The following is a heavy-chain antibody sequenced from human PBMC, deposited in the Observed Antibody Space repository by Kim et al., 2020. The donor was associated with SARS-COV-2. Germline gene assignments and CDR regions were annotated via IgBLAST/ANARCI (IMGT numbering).Heavy chain of an antibody. D-gene: IGHD3-10*01. J-gene: IGHJ4*02. CDR3: ARGVGLLWFGESSTHELDY. V-gene: IGHV3-13*01. Sequence: GRFTISRENAKNSLYLQMNSLRAGDTAVYYCARGVGLLWFGESSTHELDYWGQGTLVTVSS.